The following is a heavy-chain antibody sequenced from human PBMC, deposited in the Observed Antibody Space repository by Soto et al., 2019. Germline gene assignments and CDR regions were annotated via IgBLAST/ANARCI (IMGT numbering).Heavy chain of an antibody. CDR2: ISGSGGST. J-gene: IGHJ4*02. CDR1: GFTFSSYA. CDR3: AKDLATYYYDSSGYSTTGY. D-gene: IGHD3-22*01. V-gene: IGHV3-23*01. Sequence: GGSLRLSCAASGFTFSSYAMSWVRQAPGKGLEWVSAISGSGGSTYYADSVKGRFTISRDNSKNTLYLQMNSLRAEDTAVYYCAKDLATYYYDSSGYSTTGYWGQGTLVTVSS.